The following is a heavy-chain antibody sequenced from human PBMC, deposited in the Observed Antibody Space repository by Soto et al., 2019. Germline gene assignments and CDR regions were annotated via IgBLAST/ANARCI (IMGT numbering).Heavy chain of an antibody. J-gene: IGHJ4*02. D-gene: IGHD2-15*01. CDR2: IYYSGST. CDR1: GASISRSTDY. CDR3: ARRAPYCSGGSCTYYFDY. V-gene: IGHV4-39*01. Sequence: QVQLQESGPGLVKPSETLSLTCSVSGASISRSTDYWGWIRQPPGKGLEWIGSIYYSGSTYYNPSLKSRVTISVTTSKNKFSLKLSSVTAADTAVYYCARRAPYCSGGSCTYYFDYWGQGTLVTVSS.